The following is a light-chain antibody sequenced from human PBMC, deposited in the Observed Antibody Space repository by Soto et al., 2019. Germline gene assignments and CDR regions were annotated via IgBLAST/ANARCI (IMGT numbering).Light chain of an antibody. J-gene: IGKJ2*01. Sequence: DIVMTQTPLSSPFTLGQPPSISCRSSQTLLDSDGDTYLSWLQQRPGQPPRLLIYKTFSRFSGVPDRFSGSGAGTDFTLKISRVEVEDVGVYYCMQATQFPHTFGQGTKLEI. CDR1: QTLLDSDGDTY. V-gene: IGKV2-24*01. CDR3: MQATQFPHT. CDR2: KTF.